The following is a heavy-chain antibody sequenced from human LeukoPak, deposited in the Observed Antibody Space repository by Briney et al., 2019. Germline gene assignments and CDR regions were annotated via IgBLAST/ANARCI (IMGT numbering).Heavy chain of an antibody. V-gene: IGHV3-30-3*01. D-gene: IGHD3-3*01. J-gene: IGHJ4*02. CDR3: ARDLPYYDFWSGYSLSNVFDY. Sequence: GGSLRLSCAASGFTFSSYAMHWVRQAPGKGLEWVAVISYDGSNKYYADSVKGRFTISRDNSKNTLYLQINSLRAEDTAVYYCARDLPYYDFWSGYSLSNVFDYWGQGTLVTVSS. CDR2: ISYDGSNK. CDR1: GFTFSSYA.